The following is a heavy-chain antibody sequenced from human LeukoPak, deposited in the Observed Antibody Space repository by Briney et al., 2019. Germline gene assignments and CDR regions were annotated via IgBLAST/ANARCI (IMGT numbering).Heavy chain of an antibody. J-gene: IGHJ4*02. CDR2: ISSSSSTI. V-gene: IGHV3-48*01. D-gene: IGHD3-22*01. CDR3: ARGSTYYDSSGQVPFDY. CDR1: GFTFSTYS. Sequence: PGGSLRLSCAASGFTFSTYSMNWVRQAPGKGLEWVSYISSSSSTIYYADSVKGRFTISRDSAKNSLYLQMNNLRAEDTAVYYCARGSTYYDSSGQVPFDYWGQGTLVTVSS.